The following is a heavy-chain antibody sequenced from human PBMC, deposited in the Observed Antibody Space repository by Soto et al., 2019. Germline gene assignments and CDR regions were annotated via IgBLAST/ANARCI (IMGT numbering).Heavy chain of an antibody. J-gene: IGHJ4*02. Sequence: SETLSLTCTVYGGSINTNYWIWIRRPPGKGLEWIGYVDYSVNSDSSPSLKSRVTISIETSKKQVPLKLNSVTAADTAVYYCARNWFSVASRFHFDYWGQGIPVTV. CDR3: ARNWFSVASRFHFDY. CDR1: GGSINTNY. CDR2: VDYSVNS. D-gene: IGHD5-12*01. V-gene: IGHV4-59*01.